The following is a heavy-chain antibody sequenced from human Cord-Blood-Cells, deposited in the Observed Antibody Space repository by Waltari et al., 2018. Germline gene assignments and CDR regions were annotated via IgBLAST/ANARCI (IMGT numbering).Heavy chain of an antibody. CDR2: INPNSGGT. D-gene: IGHD6-6*01. CDR3: ARVPEVYEYSSSSGGY. Sequence: QVQLVQSGAEAKKPGASGKVSCKASGYTFTGHYMHWVRQAPGQGLEWMGWINPNSGGTNYAQKCQGRVTMTRDTSISTAYMELSRLRSDDTAVYYCARVPEVYEYSSSSGGYWGQGTLVTVSS. V-gene: IGHV1-2*02. J-gene: IGHJ4*02. CDR1: GYTFTGHY.